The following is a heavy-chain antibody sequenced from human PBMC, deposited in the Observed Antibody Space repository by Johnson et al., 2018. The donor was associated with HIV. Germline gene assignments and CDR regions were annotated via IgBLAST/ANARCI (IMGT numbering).Heavy chain of an antibody. V-gene: IGHV3-15*01. Sequence: VQLVESGGGLVKPGGSLRVSCAASGFTLNRAWMSWVRQAPGKGLEWVGRVKSITDGGTTDYTAPVTGRFTISRDDSKNTLYLLMNSLKTDDTAVYYCTTGPVGATKGGGAFDIWGLGTMVTVSS. J-gene: IGHJ3*02. CDR1: GFTLNRAW. D-gene: IGHD1-26*01. CDR2: VKSITDGGTT. CDR3: TTGPVGATKGGGAFDI.